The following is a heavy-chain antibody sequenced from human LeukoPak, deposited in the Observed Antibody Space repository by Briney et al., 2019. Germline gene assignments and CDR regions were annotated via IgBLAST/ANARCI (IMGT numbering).Heavy chain of an antibody. D-gene: IGHD2-2*01. J-gene: IGHJ4*02. CDR2: IYHSGST. CDR1: GYSINSGYY. V-gene: IGHV4-38-2*01. CDR3: ARRYCSTTSCYFDY. Sequence: SSETLSLTCAVSGYSINSGYYWGWIRKPPGKGLEWIGNIYHSGSTYYNPSLKSRVTISVDTSKNQFSLKLSSVTAADTAVYYCARRYCSTTSCYFDYWGQGTLVTVSS.